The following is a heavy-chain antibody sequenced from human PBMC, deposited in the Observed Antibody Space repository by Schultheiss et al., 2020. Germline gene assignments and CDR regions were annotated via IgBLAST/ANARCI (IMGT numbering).Heavy chain of an antibody. CDR2: ISGSGGST. J-gene: IGHJ4*02. D-gene: IGHD3-3*01. CDR1: GFTFSSYA. CDR3: AKTTIFGVVIRSYYFDY. V-gene: IGHV3-23*01. Sequence: GGSLRLSCAASGFTFSSYAMSWVRQAPGKGLEWVSAISGSGGSTYYADSVKGRFTISRDNSKNTLYLQMNSLRAEDTAVYYCAKTTIFGVVIRSYYFDYWGQGTLVTVYS.